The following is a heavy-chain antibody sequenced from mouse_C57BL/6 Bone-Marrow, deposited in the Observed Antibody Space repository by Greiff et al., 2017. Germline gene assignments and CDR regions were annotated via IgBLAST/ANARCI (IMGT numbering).Heavy chain of an antibody. V-gene: IGHV1-7*01. CDR1: GYTFTSYR. CDR2: INPSSGYT. D-gene: IGHD1-1*02. Sequence: QVQLQQSGAELAKPGASVKLSCKASGYTFTSYRMHWVKQRPGQGLEWIGYINPSSGYTKYNQKFKDKATLTAAKSSSTAYMQRSSLTYEDSAVYYCARLWGFGYWGQGTLVTVSA. J-gene: IGHJ3*01. CDR3: ARLWGFGY.